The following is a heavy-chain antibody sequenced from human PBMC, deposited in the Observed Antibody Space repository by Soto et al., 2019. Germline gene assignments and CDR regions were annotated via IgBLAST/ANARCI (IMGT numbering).Heavy chain of an antibody. V-gene: IGHV1-69*12. D-gene: IGHD2-21*02. J-gene: IGHJ6*02. CDR2: TIPIFGTA. Sequence: QVQLVQSGAEVKKPGSSVKVSCKASGGTFSSYAISWVRQAPGQGLEWMGGTIPIFGTANYAQKFQGRVTSTADESTSTAYMELSSLRSADTAVYYCARQGDPGGYYSYGMDVWGQGTTVTVSS. CDR1: GGTFSSYA. CDR3: ARQGDPGGYYSYGMDV.